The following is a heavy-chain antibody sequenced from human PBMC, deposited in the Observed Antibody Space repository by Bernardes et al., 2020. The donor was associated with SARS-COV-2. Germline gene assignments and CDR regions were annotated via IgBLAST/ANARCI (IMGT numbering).Heavy chain of an antibody. CDR1: GGSFSGYY. J-gene: IGHJ4*02. V-gene: IGHV4-34*01. D-gene: IGHD2-2*01. Sequence: SETLSLTCAVYGGSFSGYYWSWIRQPPGKGLEWIGEINHSGSTNYNPSLKSRVTISVDTSKNQFSLKLSSVTAADTAVYYCATSSCSSTSCYPGLGYWGQGTLVTVSS. CDR3: ATSSCSSTSCYPGLGY. CDR2: INHSGST.